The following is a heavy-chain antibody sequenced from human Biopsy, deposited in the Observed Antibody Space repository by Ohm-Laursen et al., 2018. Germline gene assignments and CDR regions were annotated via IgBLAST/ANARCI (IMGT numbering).Heavy chain of an antibody. CDR3: ARATNSTGWPYYYFYGMDV. V-gene: IGHV4-59*01. D-gene: IGHD2/OR15-2a*01. CDR1: GGYISSDY. J-gene: IGHJ6*02. CDR2: IYYSGST. Sequence: SQTLSFTCTVSGGYISSDYWSWIRQTPGKGLVWIGYIYYSGSTNYNPSLKSRVTISVDTSKNQFSLRLNSVTAADTAVYYCARATNSTGWPYYYFYGMDVWGQGTTVTVSS.